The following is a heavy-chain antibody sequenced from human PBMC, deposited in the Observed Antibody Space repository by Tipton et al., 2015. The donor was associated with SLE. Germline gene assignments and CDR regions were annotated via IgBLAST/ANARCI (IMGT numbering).Heavy chain of an antibody. CDR1: GSSIDGGYH. CDR2: IHHSGRT. CDR3: ARVWFLEWSGGAFDI. J-gene: IGHJ3*02. D-gene: IGHD3-3*01. Sequence: TLSLTCIVSGSSIDGGYHWGWIRQPPGKGLEWIANIHHSGRTYYNPSLKSRVTISMDTSKNQFSLKLSSVTAADTAVYYCARVWFLEWSGGAFDIWGQGTMVTVSS. V-gene: IGHV4-38-2*02.